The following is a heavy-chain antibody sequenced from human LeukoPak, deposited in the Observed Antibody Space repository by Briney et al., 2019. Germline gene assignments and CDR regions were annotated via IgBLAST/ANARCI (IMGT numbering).Heavy chain of an antibody. J-gene: IGHJ5*02. V-gene: IGHV7-4-1*02. CDR3: ARVSYCSGGSCYDP. D-gene: IGHD2-15*01. CDR2: INTNTGNP. Sequence: ASVKVSCKASGYTFASYAMNWVRLASGQGLEWMGWINTNTGNPTYAQGFTGRFVFSLDTSVSTAYLQISSLKAEDTAVYYCARVSYCSGGSCYDPWGQGTLVTVSS. CDR1: GYTFASYA.